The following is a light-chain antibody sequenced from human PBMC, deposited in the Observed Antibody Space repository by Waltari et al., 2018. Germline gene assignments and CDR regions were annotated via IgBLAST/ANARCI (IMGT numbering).Light chain of an antibody. CDR2: GAS. J-gene: IGKJ5*01. V-gene: IGKV3-15*01. CDR1: QSVSSN. CDR3: QQYNNWPPIT. Sequence: ETVMTQSPATLSVSPGERATLSCRASQSVSSNLAWYQQQPGQAPRLLIYGASTRANGIPARCSGSGSGTEFTITISSMQSEDFAVYYCQQYNNWPPITFGQGTRLEIK.